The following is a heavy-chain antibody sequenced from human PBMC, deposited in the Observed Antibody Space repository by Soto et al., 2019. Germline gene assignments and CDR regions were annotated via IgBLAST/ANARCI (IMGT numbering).Heavy chain of an antibody. CDR2: INPSGGAT. Sequence: QVQLVQSGPEVKKPGASVKVSCKASGYTFISYYMHWVRQAPGQGLEWMGIINPSGGATSYAQKFLGRISRTGDMSTNTIYMDLSSLRSEDTAVYYCARDWQFDFWGRGTLVTVSS. CDR3: ARDWQFDF. CDR1: GYTFISYY. J-gene: IGHJ4*02. V-gene: IGHV1-46*01.